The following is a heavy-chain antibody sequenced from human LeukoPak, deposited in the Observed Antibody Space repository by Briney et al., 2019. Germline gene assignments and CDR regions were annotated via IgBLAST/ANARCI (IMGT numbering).Heavy chain of an antibody. J-gene: IGHJ3*01. CDR1: GFTFSRNG. V-gene: IGHV3-33*01. Sequence: GGSLRLSCAASGFTFSRNGMHWVRQAPGKGLEWVAVILPDGSDKYYADSVTGRFTISRDNSKNTLYLQMNSPRADDTSVYYCASNARDSVFDLWGQGTMVTVSS. CDR3: ASNARDSVFDL. CDR2: ILPDGSDK.